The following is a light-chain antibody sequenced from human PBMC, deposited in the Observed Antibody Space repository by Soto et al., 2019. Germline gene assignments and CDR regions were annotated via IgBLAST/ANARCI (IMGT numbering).Light chain of an antibody. CDR3: QQTNSMPRT. J-gene: IGKJ1*01. CDR1: QSISRF. CDR2: ATS. Sequence: DIRMTQSPSSLSASVGDRVTITCRASQSISRFLNWYQQKPGKAPKLLISATSRLQSGVPSRFTGSGSGTDFTLTISRLQPEDFVTYYCQQTNSMPRTFGQGTKVEIK. V-gene: IGKV1-39*01.